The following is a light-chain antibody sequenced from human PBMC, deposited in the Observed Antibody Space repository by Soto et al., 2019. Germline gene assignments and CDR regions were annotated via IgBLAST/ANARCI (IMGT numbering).Light chain of an antibody. CDR1: SSDVGGYNY. CDR3: SSYGGGNNLL. CDR2: EVT. Sequence: QSALTQPPSASGSPGQSVTISCTGTSSDVGGYNYVSWYQQHPGKAPKLMIYEVTKRPSGVPDRFSGSKSANTASLTVSGLQAEDEADYYCSSYGGGNNLLFGGGPKVTVL. J-gene: IGLJ2*01. V-gene: IGLV2-8*01.